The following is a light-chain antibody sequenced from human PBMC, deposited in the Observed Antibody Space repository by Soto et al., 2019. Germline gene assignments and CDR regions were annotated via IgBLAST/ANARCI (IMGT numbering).Light chain of an antibody. CDR3: ETGDSNTRV. CDR1: SGHSSYI. V-gene: IGLV4-60*02. J-gene: IGLJ2*01. Sequence: QSVLTQSSSASASLGSSVKLTCTLSSGHSSYIIAWHHQQPGKAPRYLMKLEGSGSYNKGSGVPDRFSGSSSGADRYLTISNLQFEDEANYYCETGDSNTRVFGGGTQLTVL. CDR2: LEGSGSY.